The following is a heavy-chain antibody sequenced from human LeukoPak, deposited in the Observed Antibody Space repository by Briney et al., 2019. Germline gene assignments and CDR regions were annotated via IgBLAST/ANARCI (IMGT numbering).Heavy chain of an antibody. CDR2: ISAYNGNT. J-gene: IGHJ3*02. CDR1: GYTFTSYG. CDR3: ARGKKQWLVEDDALDI. D-gene: IGHD6-19*01. V-gene: IGHV1-18*01. Sequence: ASVKVSCKASGYTFTSYGISWVRQAPGQGLEWMGWISAYNGNTNYAQKLQGRVTMTTDTSTSTAYMELRSLRSDDTAVYYCARGKKQWLVEDDALDIWGQGTMVTVSS.